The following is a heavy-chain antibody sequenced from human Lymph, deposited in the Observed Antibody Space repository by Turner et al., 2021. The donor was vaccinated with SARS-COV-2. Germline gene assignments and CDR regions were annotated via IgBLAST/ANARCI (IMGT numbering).Heavy chain of an antibody. J-gene: IGHJ4*02. V-gene: IGHV3-53*01. CDR1: VFTVSSNY. CDR3: ARVLPFGDYFDY. Sequence: EVQLVESGGGLIQPGGSLRLSCAASVFTVSSNYMSWVRQAPGKGLEWVSVIYSGCSTYYADSVKGRFTISRDNSKNTLYLQMNSLRAEDTAVYYCARVLPFGDYFDYWGQGTLVTVSS. D-gene: IGHD3-10*01. CDR2: IYSGCST.